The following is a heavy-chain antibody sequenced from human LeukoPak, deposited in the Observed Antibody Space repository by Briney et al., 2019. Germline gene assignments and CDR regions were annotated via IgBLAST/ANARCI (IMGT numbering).Heavy chain of an antibody. CDR3: ARERYYYGSGSNLFDY. V-gene: IGHV1-18*01. Sequence: ASVKVSCKASGYTFNSYDITWVRQAPGQGLEWMAWISTYNGNTNYAQKVQGRVTMTTDTSTSTAYMELRSLRSDDTAVYYCARERYYYGSGSNLFDYWGQGTLVTVSS. CDR1: GYTFNSYD. D-gene: IGHD3-10*01. J-gene: IGHJ4*02. CDR2: ISTYNGNT.